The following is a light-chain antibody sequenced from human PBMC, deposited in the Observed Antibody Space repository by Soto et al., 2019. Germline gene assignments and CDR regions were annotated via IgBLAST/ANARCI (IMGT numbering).Light chain of an antibody. CDR1: QSISNF. Sequence: DVQMTQSPSSLSSSVGDXVTIXCRAXQSISNFLNWYQQRPGKAPKLLIYAASSLQSGVPSRFSGSGSGTDFTLTISSLQPEDFVTYYCQQTYSTPITFGQGTRLEIK. J-gene: IGKJ5*01. CDR3: QQTYSTPIT. CDR2: AAS. V-gene: IGKV1-39*01.